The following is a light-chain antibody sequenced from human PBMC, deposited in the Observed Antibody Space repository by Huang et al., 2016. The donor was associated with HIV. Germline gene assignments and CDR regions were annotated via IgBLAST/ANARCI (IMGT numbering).Light chain of an antibody. J-gene: IGKJ2*01. CDR3: QQGET. V-gene: IGKV3-15*01. CDR1: QSVSSN. CDR2: SAS. Sequence: EIVLTQSPATLSVSPGERATLSCRASQSVSSNLAWYQQKPGLAPRLLIYSASTRATGIPARFSGSGSGTEFTLTINSLQSEDFAVYYCQQGETFGQGTKLEIK.